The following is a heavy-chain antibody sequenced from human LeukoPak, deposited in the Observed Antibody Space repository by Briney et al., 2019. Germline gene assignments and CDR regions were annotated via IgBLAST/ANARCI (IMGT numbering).Heavy chain of an antibody. CDR3: ARYCSSTSCYTFKDY. V-gene: IGHV1-69*05. J-gene: IGHJ4*02. CDR2: IIPIFGTA. CDR1: GGTFSSYA. Sequence: SVKVSCKASGGTFSSYAISWVRQAPGQGLEWMGRIIPIFGTANYAQKFQGRVTITTDESTSTAYMELSSLRSEDTAVYYCARYCSSTSCYTFKDYWGQGTLVTVSS. D-gene: IGHD2-2*02.